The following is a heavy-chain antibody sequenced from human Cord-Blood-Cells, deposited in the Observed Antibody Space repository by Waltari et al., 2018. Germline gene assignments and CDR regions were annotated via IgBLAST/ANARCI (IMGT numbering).Heavy chain of an antibody. J-gene: IGHJ5*02. CDR2: IIPIFGTA. D-gene: IGHD3-3*01. Sequence: QVQLVQSGAEVKKPGSSVKVSCKASGGTFSSYAISWVRQAPGQGLEWMGGIIPIFGTANYAQKFQGRVTITADESTSTAYMELSSLRSEDTAVYYCARAGETAGFWSGYNWFDPWGQGTLVTVSS. V-gene: IGHV1-69*01. CDR3: ARAGETAGFWSGYNWFDP. CDR1: GGTFSSYA.